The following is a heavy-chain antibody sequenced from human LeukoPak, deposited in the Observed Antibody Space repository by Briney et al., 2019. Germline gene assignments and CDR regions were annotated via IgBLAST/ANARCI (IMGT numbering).Heavy chain of an antibody. D-gene: IGHD3-10*01. CDR3: AKDLMRDRWFGES. Sequence: GGSLRLSCAASGFTFSYYGMHRLRPAPGKGLEWVAFIRFDGNDKFYAKSVKGRFTISKDTSRSTLYLQMNSLRLEDTAVYYCAKDLMRDRWFGESWGQGTLVTVSS. CDR2: IRFDGNDK. J-gene: IGHJ5*02. CDR1: GFTFSYYG. V-gene: IGHV3-30*02.